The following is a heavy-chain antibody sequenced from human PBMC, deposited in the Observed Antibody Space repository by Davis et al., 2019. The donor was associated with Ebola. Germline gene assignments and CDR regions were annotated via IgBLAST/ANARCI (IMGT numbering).Heavy chain of an antibody. Sequence: GGSLRLSCAASGFVFSSYVMSWVRRAPGKGLEWVSTLGTSADTYYADSVKGRVTISRDNSKNTLYLQASSLGAEDTAVYYCATSLIVLVPTATPAYYYGMDVWGQGTTVTVSS. V-gene: IGHV3-23*01. CDR1: GFVFSSYV. D-gene: IGHD2-2*02. CDR2: LGTSADT. J-gene: IGHJ6*02. CDR3: ATSLIVLVPTATPAYYYGMDV.